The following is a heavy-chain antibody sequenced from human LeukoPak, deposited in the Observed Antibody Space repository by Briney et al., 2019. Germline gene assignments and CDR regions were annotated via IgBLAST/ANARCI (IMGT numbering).Heavy chain of an antibody. CDR3: ARDQGGVGY. D-gene: IGHD3-16*01. V-gene: IGHV3-48*01. J-gene: IGHJ4*02. CDR1: GITFSSYS. CDR2: ISSFSGTI. Sequence: GGTLRLSCVASGITFSSYSMNWVRQAPGKGLEWVSYISSFSGTINYADSVKGRFTISRDNAKNSLYLQMNSLRAEDTAVYYCARDQGGVGYWGQGTLVTVSS.